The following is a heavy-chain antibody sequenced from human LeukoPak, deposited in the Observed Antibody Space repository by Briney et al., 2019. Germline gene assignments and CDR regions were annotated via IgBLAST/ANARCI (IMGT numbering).Heavy chain of an antibody. V-gene: IGHV4-59*12. D-gene: IGHD6-13*01. CDR2: IYYSGST. Sequence: PSETLSLTCTVSGGSISTYYWNWIRQSPGKGLEWIGNIYYSGSTNYNPSLKSRVTISVDTSKNQFSLKLSSVTAEDTAVYYCARSGSSWLNWFDPWGQGTLVTVSS. CDR3: ARSGSSWLNWFDP. CDR1: GGSISTYY. J-gene: IGHJ5*02.